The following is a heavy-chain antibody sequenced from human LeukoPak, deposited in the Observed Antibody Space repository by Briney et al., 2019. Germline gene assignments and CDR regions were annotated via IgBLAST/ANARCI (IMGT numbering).Heavy chain of an antibody. D-gene: IGHD2-2*02. CDR2: ISYDGSNK. Sequence: GGSLRLSCAASGFTFSSYAMHWVRQAPGKGLEWVAVISYDGSNKYYADSVKGRFTISRDNSKNTLYLQMNSLRAEDTAVYYCARDGIVVVPAAILGIFDYWGQGTLVTASS. CDR3: ARDGIVVVPAAILGIFDY. V-gene: IGHV3-30*01. CDR1: GFTFSSYA. J-gene: IGHJ4*02.